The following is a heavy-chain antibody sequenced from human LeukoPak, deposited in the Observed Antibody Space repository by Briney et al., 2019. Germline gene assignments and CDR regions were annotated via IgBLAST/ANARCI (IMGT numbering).Heavy chain of an antibody. CDR2: VSWNSGSI. V-gene: IGHV3-9*01. CDR1: GFTFDDYA. J-gene: IGHJ4*02. Sequence: GGSLRLSCAASGFTFDDYAMHWVRQAPGKGLEWVSGVSWNSGSIGYADSVKGRFTISRDNAKNTLYLQMNSLKTEDTAVYYCTTTKSSRLLIPFFDYWGQGTLVTVSS. CDR3: TTTKSSRLLIPFFDY. D-gene: IGHD1-1*01.